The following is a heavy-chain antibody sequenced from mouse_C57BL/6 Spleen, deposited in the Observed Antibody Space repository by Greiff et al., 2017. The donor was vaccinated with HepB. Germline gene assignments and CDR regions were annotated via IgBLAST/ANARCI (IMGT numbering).Heavy chain of an antibody. CDR3: ARRGGYDARAMDY. J-gene: IGHJ4*01. D-gene: IGHD2-3*01. V-gene: IGHV1-26*01. CDR1: GYTFTDYY. Sequence: EVQLQQSGPELVKPGASVKISCKASGYTFTDYYMNWVKQSHGKSLEWIGDINPNNGGTSYNQKFKGKATLTVDKSSSTAYMELRSLTSEDSAVYYCARRGGYDARAMDYWGQGTSVTVSS. CDR2: INPNNGGT.